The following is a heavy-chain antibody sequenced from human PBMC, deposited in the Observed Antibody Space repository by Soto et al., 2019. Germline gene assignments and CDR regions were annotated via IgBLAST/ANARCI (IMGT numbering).Heavy chain of an antibody. CDR3: ARGDTGGHFYFDY. CDR2: AHYSGTT. D-gene: IGHD5-18*01. Sequence: SATQCLTCSVSGGIFIYYWSWIRQPPGKGPEWIGFAHYSGTTKYTPSLKSRVTISLDMPKRQFSLNLSSVTAADTAVYFCARGDTGGHFYFDYWGQGALVIGFS. J-gene: IGHJ4*02. V-gene: IGHV4-59*01. CDR1: GGIFIYY.